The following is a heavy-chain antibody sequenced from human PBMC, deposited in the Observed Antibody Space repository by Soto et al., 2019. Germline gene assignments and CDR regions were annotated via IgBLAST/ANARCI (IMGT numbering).Heavy chain of an antibody. D-gene: IGHD2-21*02. CDR3: ARDLPYCGGDCLGSDYYYYYGMDV. Sequence: GASVKVSCKASGYTFTSYYMHWVRQAPGQGLEWMGIINPSGGSTSYAQKFQGRVTMTRDTSTSTVYMELSSLRSEDTAVYYCARDLPYCGGDCLGSDYYYYYGMDVWGQGTTVTVSS. CDR2: INPSGGST. CDR1: GYTFTSYY. J-gene: IGHJ6*02. V-gene: IGHV1-46*01.